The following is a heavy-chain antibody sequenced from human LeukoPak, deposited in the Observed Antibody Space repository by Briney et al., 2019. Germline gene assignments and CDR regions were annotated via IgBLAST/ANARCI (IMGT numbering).Heavy chain of an antibody. D-gene: IGHD1-26*01. CDR3: AKVIGSNYFDY. V-gene: IGHV3-23*01. CDR1: GFTFSSYA. J-gene: IGHJ4*02. CDR2: ISGRGGST. Sequence: TGGSLRLSCAASGFTFSSYAMSWVRQAPGKGLEWVSGISGRGGSTYYADSVKGRFTISRDNSKNTLYLQMNSLRAEDTAVYYCAKVIGSNYFDYWGQGTLVTVSS.